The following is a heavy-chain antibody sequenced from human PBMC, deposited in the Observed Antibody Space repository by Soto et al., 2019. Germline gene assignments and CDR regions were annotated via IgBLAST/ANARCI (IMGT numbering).Heavy chain of an antibody. CDR3: AKSGNHRTWIQPSFRYGMDV. CDR1: GFTFSSYA. D-gene: IGHD5-18*01. J-gene: IGHJ6*02. CDR2: ISGSGGST. V-gene: IGHV3-23*01. Sequence: GGSLRLSCAASGFTFSSYAMSWVRQAPGKGLEWVSAISGSGGSTYYADSVKGRFTISRDNSKNTLYLQMNSLRAEDTAVYYCAKSGNHRTWIQPSFRYGMDVWGQGTTVTVSS.